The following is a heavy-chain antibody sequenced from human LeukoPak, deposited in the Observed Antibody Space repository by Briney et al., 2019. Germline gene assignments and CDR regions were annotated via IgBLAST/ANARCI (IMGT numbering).Heavy chain of an antibody. D-gene: IGHD6-19*01. CDR2: IYPGDSDT. V-gene: IGHV5-51*01. J-gene: IGHJ4*02. Sequence: GASLKISCKGFGSRFTNYWIGWVRQMPGKGLEWMGIIYPGDSDTRYSPSFQGQVTISADKSISTAYLQWSSLKASDTAMYYCARRVAATPLFEYWGQGSLVTVSS. CDR3: ARRVAATPLFEY. CDR1: GSRFTNYW.